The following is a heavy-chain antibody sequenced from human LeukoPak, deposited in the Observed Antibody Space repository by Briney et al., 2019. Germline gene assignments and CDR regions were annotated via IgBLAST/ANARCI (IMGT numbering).Heavy chain of an antibody. J-gene: IGHJ4*02. V-gene: IGHV4-34*01. CDR2: INHSGST. Sequence: SETLSLTCAVYGGSFSGYYWSWIRQPPGKGLEWIGEINHSGSTNYNPSLKSRVTISVDTSKNQFSLKLSSVTAADTAVYYCARVDSSGWRGYYFDYWGQGTLVTVSS. CDR3: ARVDSSGWRGYYFDY. CDR1: GGSFSGYY. D-gene: IGHD6-19*01.